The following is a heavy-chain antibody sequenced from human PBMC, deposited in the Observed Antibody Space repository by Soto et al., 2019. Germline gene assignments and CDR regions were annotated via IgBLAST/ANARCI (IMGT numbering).Heavy chain of an antibody. CDR1: GYTFTGYY. J-gene: IGHJ3*02. D-gene: IGHD3-22*01. Sequence: AASVKVSCKASGYTFTGYYMHWVRQAPGQGLEWMGWINPNSGGTNYAQKFQGWVTMTRDTSISTAYMELSRLRSDDTAVYYCAIPYYYDSSGYYSDAFDIWGQGTRGTVSS. CDR3: AIPYYYDSSGYYSDAFDI. V-gene: IGHV1-2*04. CDR2: INPNSGGT.